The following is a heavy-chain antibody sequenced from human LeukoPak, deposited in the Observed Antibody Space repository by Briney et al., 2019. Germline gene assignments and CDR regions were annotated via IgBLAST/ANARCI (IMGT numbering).Heavy chain of an antibody. J-gene: IGHJ4*02. CDR1: GXTVSSNF. CDR3: ATDQVVRGVTNDY. Sequence: TGGSLRLSCAASGXTVSSNFMSWVRQAPGKGLEWVSVIYSGGSTYYADSVKGRFTISRDNSKNTLYLQMNSLRVEDTAVYYCATDQVVRGVTNDYWGQGTLATVSS. V-gene: IGHV3-66*01. D-gene: IGHD3-10*01. CDR2: IYSGGST.